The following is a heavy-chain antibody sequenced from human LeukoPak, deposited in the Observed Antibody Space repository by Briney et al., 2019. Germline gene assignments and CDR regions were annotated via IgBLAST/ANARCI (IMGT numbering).Heavy chain of an antibody. CDR1: GFTFSSYN. V-gene: IGHV3-21*01. J-gene: IGHJ4*02. CDR3: ARVHSGSPH. Sequence: PGGSLRLSCAASGFTFSSYNMNWVRQAPGRGLEWVSSISTTSNYIYYADSVKGRFTISRDNAKNSLYLQMNSLRAEDTAVYNCARVHSGSPHWGQGTLVTVSS. CDR2: ISTTSNYI. D-gene: IGHD1-26*01.